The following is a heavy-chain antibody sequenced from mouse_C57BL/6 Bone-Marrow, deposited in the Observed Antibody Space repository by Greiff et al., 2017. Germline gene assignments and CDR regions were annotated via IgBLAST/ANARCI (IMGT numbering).Heavy chain of an antibody. V-gene: IGHV2-2*01. CDR3: ASLWDGDY. CDR2: IWSGGST. D-gene: IGHD4-1*01. CDR1: GFSLTSYG. Sequence: QVQLQQSGPGLVQPSQSLSITCTVSGFSLTSYGVHWDRQSPGKGLEWLGVIWSGGSTDYNAAFISRLSISKDNSNSQVFFKMNGLQADDTAMYCCASLWDGDYWGQGTLVTVSA. J-gene: IGHJ3*01.